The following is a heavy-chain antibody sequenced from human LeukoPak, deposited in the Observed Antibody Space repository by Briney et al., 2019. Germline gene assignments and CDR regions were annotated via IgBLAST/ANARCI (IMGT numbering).Heavy chain of an antibody. CDR2: ISYDGSNK. CDR1: GFTFSSYA. V-gene: IGHV3-30*04. Sequence: GGSLRLSCAASGFTFSSYAMHWVRQAPGKGLEWVAVISYDGSNKYYADSVEGRFTISRDNSKNTLYLQMNSLRAEDTAVYYCARASSTRWGQGTLVTVSS. D-gene: IGHD2-2*01. CDR3: ARASSTR. J-gene: IGHJ4*02.